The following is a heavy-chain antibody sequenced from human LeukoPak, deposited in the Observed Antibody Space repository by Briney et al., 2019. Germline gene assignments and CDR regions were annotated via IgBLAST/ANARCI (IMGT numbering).Heavy chain of an antibody. CDR1: GGSISSYY. CDR2: IYYSGST. V-gene: IGHV4-59*08. D-gene: IGHD6-19*01. J-gene: IGHJ3*02. CDR3: ARPTLGWHDAFDI. Sequence: PSETLSLTCTVSGGSISSYYWSWIRQPPGKGLEWIGYIYYSGSTNYNPSLKSRVTISVDTSKNQFSLKLSSVTAADTAVYYCARPTLGWHDAFDIWGQGTMVTVSS.